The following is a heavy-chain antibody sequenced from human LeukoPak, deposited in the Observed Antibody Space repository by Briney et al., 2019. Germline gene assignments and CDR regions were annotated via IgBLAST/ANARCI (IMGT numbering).Heavy chain of an antibody. Sequence: ASVKVSCKASGYTFTSYGISWVRQAPGQGLEWMGWISAYNGNTNYAQKLQGRVTMTTDTSTSTAYMELRSLRSDDTAVYYCARDRAYYYDSSGYYEVFDYWGQGTLVTVSS. CDR2: ISAYNGNT. J-gene: IGHJ4*02. CDR3: ARDRAYYYDSSGYYEVFDY. D-gene: IGHD3-22*01. V-gene: IGHV1-18*01. CDR1: GYTFTSYG.